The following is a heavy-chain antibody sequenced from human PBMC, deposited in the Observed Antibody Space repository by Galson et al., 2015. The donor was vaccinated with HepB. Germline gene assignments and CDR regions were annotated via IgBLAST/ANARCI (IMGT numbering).Heavy chain of an antibody. D-gene: IGHD6-13*01. CDR3: ARGEEQQLWHYYYGMDV. CDR2: ISSSSSYT. CDR1: GFTFSNYY. Sequence: SLRLSCAASGFTFSNYYMSWIRQAPGKGLEWVSYISSSSSYTNYADSVKGRLTISRDNAKNSLYLQMNSLRAEDTAVYYCARGEEQQLWHYYYGMDVWGQVTTVTVSS. J-gene: IGHJ6*02. V-gene: IGHV3-11*05.